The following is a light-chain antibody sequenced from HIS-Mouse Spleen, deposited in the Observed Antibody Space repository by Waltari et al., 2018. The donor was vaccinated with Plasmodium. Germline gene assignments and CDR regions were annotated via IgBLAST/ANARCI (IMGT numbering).Light chain of an antibody. V-gene: IGKV3-11*01. J-gene: IGKJ4*01. CDR2: DAS. CDR1: QSVSSY. CDR3: QQRSNWPRVLT. Sequence: EIVLTQSPATLSLSPGERATPSCRACQSVSSYLAWYQQKPGQAPRLLIYDASNRATGIPARFSGSGSGTDFTLTISSLEPEDFAVYYCQQRSNWPRVLTFGGGTKVEIK.